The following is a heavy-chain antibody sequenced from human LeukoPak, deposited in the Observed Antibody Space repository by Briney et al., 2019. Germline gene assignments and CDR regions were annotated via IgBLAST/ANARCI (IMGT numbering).Heavy chain of an antibody. CDR1: GGTFSSYA. V-gene: IGHV1-69*04. J-gene: IGHJ4*02. Sequence: VASVKVSCKASGGTFSSYAISWVRQAPGQGLEWMGRIIPILGIANYAQKFQGRVTITADKSTSTAYMELSSLRSEDTAVYYCARDGGLYSVVLGADYNCFDYWGQGTLVTVSS. CDR2: IIPILGIA. CDR3: ARDGGLYSVVLGADYNCFDY. D-gene: IGHD3-10*01.